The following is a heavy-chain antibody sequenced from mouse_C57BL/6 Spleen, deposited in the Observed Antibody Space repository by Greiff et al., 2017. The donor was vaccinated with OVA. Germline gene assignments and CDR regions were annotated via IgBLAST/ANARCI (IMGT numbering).Heavy chain of an antibody. Sequence: VKLMESGPELVKPGASVKISCKASGYAFSSSWMNWVKQRPGKGLEWIGRIYPGDGDTNYNGKFKGKATLTADKSSSTAYMQLSSLTSEDSAVYFCARAMVNAWFAYWGQGTLVTVSA. CDR3: ARAMVNAWFAY. CDR2: IYPGDGDT. V-gene: IGHV1-82*01. CDR1: GYAFSSSW. J-gene: IGHJ3*01. D-gene: IGHD2-2*01.